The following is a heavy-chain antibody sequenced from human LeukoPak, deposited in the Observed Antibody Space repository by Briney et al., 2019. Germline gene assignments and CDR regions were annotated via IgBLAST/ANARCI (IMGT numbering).Heavy chain of an antibody. D-gene: IGHD1-26*01. J-gene: IGHJ4*02. V-gene: IGHV3-7*04. CDR3: ARDSNSACHTS. Sequence: GGSLTLSCAASGFTFSSYWMSWVRQPPGKGLEWMANIHFGGSEKFYVASEKGRFTISRNNAENSLSLQMNILRADDTAVYYCARDSNSACHTSWGQGTLVTVSS. CDR1: GFTFSSYW. CDR2: IHFGGSEK.